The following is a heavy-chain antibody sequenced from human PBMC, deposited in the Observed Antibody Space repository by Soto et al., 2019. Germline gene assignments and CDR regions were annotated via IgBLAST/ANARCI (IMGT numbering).Heavy chain of an antibody. Sequence: PGESLKISCKVSGYNFDTYWINWVRQTPGKGLEWMGRIDPIDSKTKYSPSLEGHITISVDKSISTTYLQWSSLKASDTAIYYCARRIAAAGGYYYYAFDVWGQGTAVTVSS. J-gene: IGHJ6*02. D-gene: IGHD6-13*01. CDR2: IDPIDSKT. CDR1: GYNFDTYW. CDR3: ARRIAAAGGYYYYAFDV. V-gene: IGHV5-10-1*01.